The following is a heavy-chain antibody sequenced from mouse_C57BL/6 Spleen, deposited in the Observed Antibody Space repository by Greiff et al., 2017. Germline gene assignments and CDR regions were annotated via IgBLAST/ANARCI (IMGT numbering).Heavy chain of an antibody. D-gene: IGHD2-4*01. V-gene: IGHV3-1*01. Sequence: VQLVESGPGMVKPSQSLSLTCTVTGYSITSGYDWHWIRHFPGNKLEWMGYISYSGSTNYNPSLKSRISITHDTSKNHFFLKLNSVTTEDTATYYCARGGVYDYLDYWGQGTTRTVSS. J-gene: IGHJ2*01. CDR3: ARGGVYDYLDY. CDR1: GYSITSGYD. CDR2: ISYSGST.